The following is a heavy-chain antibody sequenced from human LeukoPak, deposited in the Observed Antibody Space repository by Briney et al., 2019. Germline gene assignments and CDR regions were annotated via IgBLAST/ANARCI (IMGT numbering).Heavy chain of an antibody. J-gene: IGHJ4*02. Sequence: GGSLRLSCAASGFTFSNYWMTWVRQAPGKGLEWVANIDQDGSEKFYVDSVKGRFTISRDNAKDSLYLQMNSLRAEDTALYYCARDQGAAGDYWGQGILVTVSS. CDR2: IDQDGSEK. D-gene: IGHD6-13*01. CDR3: ARDQGAAGDY. CDR1: GFTFSNYW. V-gene: IGHV3-7*01.